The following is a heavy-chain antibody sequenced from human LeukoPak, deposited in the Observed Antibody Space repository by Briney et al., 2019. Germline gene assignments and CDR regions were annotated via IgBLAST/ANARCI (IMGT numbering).Heavy chain of an antibody. V-gene: IGHV1-18*04. CDR1: GYTFTGYY. CDR2: ISAYNGNT. J-gene: IGHJ4*02. CDR3: ARVSWFGELLKYYFDY. Sequence: ASVKVSCKASGYTFTGYYMHWVRQAPGQGLEWMGWISAYNGNTNYAQKLQGRVTMTTDTSTSTAYMELRSLRSDDTAVYYCARVSWFGELLKYYFDYWGQGTLVTVSS. D-gene: IGHD3-10*01.